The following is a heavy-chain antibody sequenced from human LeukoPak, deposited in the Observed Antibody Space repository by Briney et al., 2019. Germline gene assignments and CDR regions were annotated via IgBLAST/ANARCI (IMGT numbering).Heavy chain of an antibody. V-gene: IGHV4-39*01. CDR3: ARGTEWLLPDY. CDR1: GGSISSSSYY. J-gene: IGHJ4*02. CDR2: IYYSGST. Sequence: TSETLSLTCTVSGGSISSSSYYWGWIRQPPGKGLEWIGSIYYSGSTYYNPSLKSRVTISVDTSKNQFSLKLSSVTAADTAVYYCARGTEWLLPDYWGQGTLVTVSS. D-gene: IGHD3-3*01.